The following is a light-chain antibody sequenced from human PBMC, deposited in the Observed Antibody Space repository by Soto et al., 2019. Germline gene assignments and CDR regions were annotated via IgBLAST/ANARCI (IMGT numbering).Light chain of an antibody. CDR3: QQYGSSSLT. Sequence: EIVLTQSPGTLSLSPGERATLSCRASQSVSSSYLAWYQLKPGQAPRLLIYGASSRATGVPDRFSGSGSGTDFTRTVSRLEPEDFAVYYCQQYGSSSLTFGGGTKVEIK. J-gene: IGKJ4*02. V-gene: IGKV3-20*01. CDR2: GAS. CDR1: QSVSSSY.